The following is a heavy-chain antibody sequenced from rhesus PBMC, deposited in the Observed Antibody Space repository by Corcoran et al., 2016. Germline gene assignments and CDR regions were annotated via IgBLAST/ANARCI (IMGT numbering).Heavy chain of an antibody. Sequence: QVQLQESGPGLAKPAETLSLTCAVSGASISSHWWRWFRQPPGKGREWIGEINGNIGSTSYNPSLKSRVTISKDASKNQLSLKLSSVTAADTAVYYCATIRGGLDSWGQGVVVTVSS. V-gene: IGHV4-80*01. CDR3: ATIRGGLDS. CDR1: GASISSHW. J-gene: IGHJ6*01. CDR2: INGNIGST.